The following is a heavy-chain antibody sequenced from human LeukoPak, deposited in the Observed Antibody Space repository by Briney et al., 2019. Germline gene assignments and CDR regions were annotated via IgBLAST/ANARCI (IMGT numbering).Heavy chain of an antibody. D-gene: IGHD3-9*01. J-gene: IGHJ5*02. Sequence: QPGGSLRLSCAASGFTVSSNYMSWVRQAPGKGLEWVSVIYSGGSTYYADSVKGRFTISRDNSKNTLYLQMNSLRAEDTAVYYCARDHPYYDILTGYYSDPWGQGTLVTVSS. CDR2: IYSGGST. V-gene: IGHV3-66*01. CDR1: GFTVSSNY. CDR3: ARDHPYYDILTGYYSDP.